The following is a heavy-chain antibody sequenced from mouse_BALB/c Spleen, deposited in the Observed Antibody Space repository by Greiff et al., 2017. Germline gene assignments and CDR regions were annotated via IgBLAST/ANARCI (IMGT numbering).Heavy chain of an antibody. CDR2: SRNKANDYTT. CDR1: GFTFSDFY. CDR3: ARDKLGRGGYAMDY. D-gene: IGHD4-1*01. J-gene: IGHJ4*01. V-gene: IGHV7-1*02. Sequence: EVQGVESGGGLVQPGGSLRLSCATSGFTFSDFYMEWVRQPPGKRLEWIAASRNKANDYTTEYSASVKGRFIVSRDTSQSILYLQMNALRAEDTAIYYCARDKLGRGGYAMDYWGQGTSVTVSS.